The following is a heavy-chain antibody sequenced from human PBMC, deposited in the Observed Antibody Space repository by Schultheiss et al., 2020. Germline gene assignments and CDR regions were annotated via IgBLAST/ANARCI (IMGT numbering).Heavy chain of an antibody. J-gene: IGHJ3*02. Sequence: SQTLSLTCTVSGGSISSGGYYWSWIRQHPGKGLEWIGYIYYSGSTYYNPSLKSRVTISVDTSKNQFSLKLSSVTAADTAVYYCARVWYYYDSSGYYSAPYDAFDIWGQGTMV. CDR2: IYYSGST. CDR3: ARVWYYYDSSGYYSAPYDAFDI. CDR1: GGSISSGGYY. V-gene: IGHV4-31*03. D-gene: IGHD3-22*01.